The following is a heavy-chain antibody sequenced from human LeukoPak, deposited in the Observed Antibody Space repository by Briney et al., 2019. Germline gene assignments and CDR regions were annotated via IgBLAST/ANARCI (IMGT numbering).Heavy chain of an antibody. J-gene: IGHJ3*02. CDR3: ARDYGDYVDAFDI. D-gene: IGHD4-17*01. CDR2: ISAYNGNT. V-gene: IGHV1-18*01. Sequence: ASVKVSCKASGYTFTSYGISWVRQAPGQGLEWMGWISAYNGNTNYAQKLQGRVTMTTDTSTSTAYIELRSLRSDDTAVYYCARDYGDYVDAFDIWGQGTMVTVSS. CDR1: GYTFTSYG.